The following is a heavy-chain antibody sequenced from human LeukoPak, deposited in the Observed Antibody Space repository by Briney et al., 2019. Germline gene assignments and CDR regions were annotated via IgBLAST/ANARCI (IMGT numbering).Heavy chain of an antibody. CDR3: VLTRGDFWSGYYGGGGNWFDP. CDR2: IYYSGST. J-gene: IGHJ5*02. Sequence: SEALSVTRTVPLGSTSSSSHYWGWTRQPPGEGREWMGCIYYSGSTYYNPSRKSRGTISVDTSKNHFSLKLSSVTDADTDVYYCVLTRGDFWSGYYGGGGNWFDPWGQGTLVTVSS. D-gene: IGHD3-3*01. V-gene: IGHV4-39*02. CDR1: LGSTSSSSHY.